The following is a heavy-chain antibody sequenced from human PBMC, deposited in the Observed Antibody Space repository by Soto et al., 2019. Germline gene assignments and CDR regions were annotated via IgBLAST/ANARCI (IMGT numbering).Heavy chain of an antibody. CDR2: MNPKSGNT. D-gene: IGHD2-15*01. Sequence: QVQLVQSGAEVKKPGASVKVSCKASGYTFTSYDINWVRQATGQGLEWMGWMNPKSGNTGYPQKFQGRVTMTRNTSISTAYMQLTSLRYEDTAVYYCARGSRCYVHFDYWGQGTLVTVSS. V-gene: IGHV1-8*01. CDR3: ARGSRCYVHFDY. CDR1: GYTFTSYD. J-gene: IGHJ4*02.